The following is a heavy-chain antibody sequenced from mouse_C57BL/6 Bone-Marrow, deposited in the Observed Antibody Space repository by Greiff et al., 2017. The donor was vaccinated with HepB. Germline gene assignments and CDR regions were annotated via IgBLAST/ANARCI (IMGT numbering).Heavy chain of an antibody. CDR2: ISSGSSTI. CDR3: ARHYGSRLFYAMDY. D-gene: IGHD1-1*01. CDR1: GFTFSDYG. J-gene: IGHJ4*01. Sequence: EVQLVESGGGLVKPGGSLKLSCAASGFTFSDYGMHWVRQAPEKGLEWVAYISSGSSTIYYADTVKGRFTISRDNAKNTLFLQMTSLRSEDTAMYYCARHYGSRLFYAMDYWGQGTSVTVSS. V-gene: IGHV5-17*01.